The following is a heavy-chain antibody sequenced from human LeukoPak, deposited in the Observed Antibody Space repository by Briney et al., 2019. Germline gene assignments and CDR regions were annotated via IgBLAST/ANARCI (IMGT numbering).Heavy chain of an antibody. V-gene: IGHV3-49*03. D-gene: IGHD6-19*01. CDR1: GFTFGDYA. J-gene: IGHJ4*02. CDR2: IRSKAYGGTT. Sequence: GGSLRLSCTASGFTFGDYAMSWFRQAPGKGLEWVGFIRSKAYGGTTEYAASVKGRFTISRDDSKSIAYLQMNSLKTEDTAVYYCTGSIAVAGDDYWGQGTLVTVSS. CDR3: TGSIAVAGDDY.